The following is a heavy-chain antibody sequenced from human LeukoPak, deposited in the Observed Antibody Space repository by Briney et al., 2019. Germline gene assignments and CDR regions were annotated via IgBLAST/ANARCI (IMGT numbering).Heavy chain of an antibody. V-gene: IGHV3-48*02. CDR3: ARGGERIFGVVMMSCAFDI. CDR1: GFTFSIYG. D-gene: IGHD3-3*01. J-gene: IGHJ3*02. CDR2: IKTTSSSI. Sequence: GGSLRLSCEASGFTFSIYGMSWVRQAPGKGLEWISNIKTTSSSIYYADSVKGRFTISRDNAKNSLYLQMNSLRDEDTAVYYCARGGERIFGVVMMSCAFDIWGQGTAVTVSS.